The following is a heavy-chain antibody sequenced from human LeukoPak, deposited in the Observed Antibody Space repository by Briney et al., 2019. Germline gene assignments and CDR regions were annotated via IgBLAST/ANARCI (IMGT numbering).Heavy chain of an antibody. J-gene: IGHJ4*02. V-gene: IGHV3-30*18. CDR1: GFTFSSYG. Sequence: GRSLRLSCAASGFTFSSYGMHWVRQAPGKGLEWVAVISYDGSNKYYADSVKGRFTISRDNSKNTLYLQMNSLRAEDTAVYYCAKSSSSGWLSPFDYWGQGTLVTVSS. CDR3: AKSSSSGWLSPFDY. D-gene: IGHD6-19*01. CDR2: ISYDGSNK.